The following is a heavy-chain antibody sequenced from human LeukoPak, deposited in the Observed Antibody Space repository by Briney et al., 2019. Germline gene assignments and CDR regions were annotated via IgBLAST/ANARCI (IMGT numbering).Heavy chain of an antibody. Sequence: ASVKVSCKTSGYTFTDYGITWVRQAPGQGLEWMGLISGYNGDTNYARKFQGRVTMTTDTSTSTAYMHLRSLRSDDTAVYYCARVVPRSAYSSNNWFDPWGQGTLVTVSS. V-gene: IGHV1-18*01. J-gene: IGHJ5*02. CDR3: ARVVPRSAYSSNNWFDP. D-gene: IGHD2-15*01. CDR1: GYTFTDYG. CDR2: ISGYNGDT.